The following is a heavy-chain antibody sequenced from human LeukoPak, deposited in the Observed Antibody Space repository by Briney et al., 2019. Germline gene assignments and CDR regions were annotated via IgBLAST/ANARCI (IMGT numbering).Heavy chain of an antibody. D-gene: IGHD1-7*01. J-gene: IGHJ4*02. CDR2: ISGSGGST. V-gene: IGHV3-23*01. CDR1: GFTVSSNY. Sequence: PGGSLRLSCAASGFTVSSNYMSWVRQAPGKGLEWVSAISGSGGSTYYADSVKGRFTISRDNSKNTLFLQMNSLRAEDTAVYYCAKGGVSNWSYGYFDYWGQGTLVTVSS. CDR3: AKGGVSNWSYGYFDY.